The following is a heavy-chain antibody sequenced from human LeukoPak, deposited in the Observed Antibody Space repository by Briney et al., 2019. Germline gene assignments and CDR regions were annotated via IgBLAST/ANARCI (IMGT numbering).Heavy chain of an antibody. D-gene: IGHD3-9*01. J-gene: IGHJ6*01. CDR2: ISGSGSNT. CDR3: ARDRFDWLLYLVDYYYGMD. Sequence: PGGSLRLSCAASGLTFSSHWMHWVRQAPGKGLEWVSGISGSGSNTYFGDSVKGRFTISRDNAKNSLYLQMNSLRAEDTAVYYCARDRFDWLLYLVDYYYGMD. V-gene: IGHV3-21*01. CDR1: GLTFSSHW.